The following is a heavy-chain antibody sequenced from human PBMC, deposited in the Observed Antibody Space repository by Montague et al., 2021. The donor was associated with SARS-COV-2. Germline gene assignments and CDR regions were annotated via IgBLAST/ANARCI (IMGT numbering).Heavy chain of an antibody. V-gene: IGHV6-1*01. CDR1: GDSVSRNIAT. J-gene: IGHJ4*02. D-gene: IGHD2-2*01. CDR3: ARIPVGSKYYFDF. CDR2: TYCRSKWYN. Sequence: CAISGDSVSRNIATWNWIRQSPSRGLEWLGRTYCRSKWYNDCAESVKSRITIDPDTSKHQFSLHLNSVTPEDTAVYYCARIPVGSKYYFDFWGQGTLVTVSS.